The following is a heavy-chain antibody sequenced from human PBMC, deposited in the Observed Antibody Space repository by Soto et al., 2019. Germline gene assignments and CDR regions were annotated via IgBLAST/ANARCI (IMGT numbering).Heavy chain of an antibody. V-gene: IGHV5-51*01. Sequence: ESLKISCKGSGYSFSSYWIGWVRQMPGRGLEWMGIIYPSDSNTRYSPSFQGHVTISADKSINTLFLQWSSLRASDTAVYYCARAVDFVSDYWGHGTLVTVSS. CDR1: GYSFSSYW. D-gene: IGHD6-19*01. CDR2: IYPSDSNT. CDR3: ARAVDFVSDY. J-gene: IGHJ4*01.